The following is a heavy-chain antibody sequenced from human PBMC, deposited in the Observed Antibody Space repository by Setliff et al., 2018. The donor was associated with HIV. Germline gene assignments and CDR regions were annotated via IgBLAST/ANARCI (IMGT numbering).Heavy chain of an antibody. D-gene: IGHD3-9*01. CDR1: GYTFTGYY. CDR3: ARADYDILTAYYSSAFDM. Sequence: ASVKVSCKTSGYTFTGYYVQWVRQAPGQGPEWMGWINPNSGDTNYAQKFQGRVTMTRDTSISTVYMELNNLRVDDTAMYYCARADYDILTAYYSSAFDMWGQGTMVTVSS. V-gene: IGHV1-2*02. CDR2: INPNSGDT. J-gene: IGHJ3*02.